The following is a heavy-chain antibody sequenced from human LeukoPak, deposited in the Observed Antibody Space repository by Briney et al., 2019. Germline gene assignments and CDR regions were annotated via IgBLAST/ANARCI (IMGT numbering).Heavy chain of an antibody. CDR2: IHHSGSI. D-gene: IGHD5-18*01. J-gene: IGHJ6*03. CDR3: ARDVSDTYGGFYYYYMDV. CDR1: GVSISSNLW. V-gene: IGHV4-4*02. Sequence: PSETLSLTCAVSGVSISSNLWWTWVRQPPGKGLEWIAEIHHSGSINYNPSLKSRVTISVDKAKNQLSLKLSSVTAADTAVYYCARDVSDTYGGFYYYYMDVWGKGTTVTVSS.